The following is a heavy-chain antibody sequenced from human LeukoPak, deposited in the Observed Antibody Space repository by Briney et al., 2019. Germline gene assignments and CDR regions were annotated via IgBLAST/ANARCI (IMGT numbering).Heavy chain of an antibody. CDR3: AKDYGDYGGGFDY. V-gene: IGHV3-23*01. Sequence: GGSLRLSCAAAGFTFSSYAMSWVRQAPGKGLEWVSAISGSGGSTYFADSVKGRFTISRDNSKNTLDLQMNSLRAEDTAVYYCAKDYGDYGGGFDYWGQGTLVTVSS. CDR2: ISGSGGST. J-gene: IGHJ4*02. CDR1: GFTFSSYA. D-gene: IGHD4-17*01.